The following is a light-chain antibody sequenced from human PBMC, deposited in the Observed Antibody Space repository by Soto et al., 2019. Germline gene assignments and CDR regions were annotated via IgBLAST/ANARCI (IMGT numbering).Light chain of an antibody. Sequence: QSALTQPASVSGSPGQSITISCTGTSSDVGGYNYVSWYQQHPGKAPKLMIYEVSNRPSGVSNRFSGSKSGNTASLTISGLQDEDDADYYCSSYISSSTRVFGGGTKLTVL. CDR3: SSYISSSTRV. V-gene: IGLV2-14*01. J-gene: IGLJ3*02. CDR1: SSDVGGYNY. CDR2: EVS.